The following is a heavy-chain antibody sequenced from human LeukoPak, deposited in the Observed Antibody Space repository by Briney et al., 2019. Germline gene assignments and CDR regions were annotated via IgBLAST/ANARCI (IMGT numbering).Heavy chain of an antibody. CDR3: ANVVGGY. J-gene: IGHJ4*02. D-gene: IGHD2-21*01. CDR1: GFTFSNFA. Sequence: GGSLRLSCLAFGFTFSNFAMHWVRQGPGKGLEWVSYISSSSKTIYYADSVKGRFTISRDNAKNSLYLQMNSLRDEDTAVYYCANVVGGYWGQGTLVTVSS. V-gene: IGHV3-48*02. CDR2: ISSSSKTI.